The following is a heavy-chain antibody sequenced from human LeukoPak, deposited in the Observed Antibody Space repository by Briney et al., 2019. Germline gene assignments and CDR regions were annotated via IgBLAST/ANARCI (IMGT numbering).Heavy chain of an antibody. CDR1: GGSISSGGYY. D-gene: IGHD1-26*01. CDR2: IYTSGST. V-gene: IGHV4-61*02. CDR3: ARDGSGSSRVDAFDI. Sequence: SQTLSLTCTVSGGSISSGGYYWSWIRQPAGKGLEWIGRIYTSGSTNYNPSLKSRVTMSVDTSKNQFSLKLSSVTAADTAVYYCARDGSGSSRVDAFDIWGQGTMVTVSS. J-gene: IGHJ3*02.